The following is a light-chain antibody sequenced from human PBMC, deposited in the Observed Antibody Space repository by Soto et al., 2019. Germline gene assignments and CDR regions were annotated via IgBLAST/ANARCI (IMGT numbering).Light chain of an antibody. CDR2: EVS. J-gene: IGLJ2*01. CDR1: NSDVGTYTY. CDR3: SSYTSRNDHVV. V-gene: IGLV2-14*01. Sequence: QSVLTQPASVSGSPGQSITISCSGTNSDVGTYTYVSWYQHHPGKAPRVIIYEVSNRPSGVSNRFSGSKSGNTASLTISGLQAEDEADYYCSSYTSRNDHVVFGGGTKLTVL.